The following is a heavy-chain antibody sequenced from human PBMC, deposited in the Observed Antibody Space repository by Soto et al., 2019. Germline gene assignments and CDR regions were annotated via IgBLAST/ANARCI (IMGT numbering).Heavy chain of an antibody. CDR1: GFTFSSYG. V-gene: IGHV3-30*18. J-gene: IGHJ3*02. CDR2: ISYDGSNK. CDR3: AKDKGPDGTDAFDI. D-gene: IGHD6-13*01. Sequence: QVQLVESGGGVVQPGRSLRLSCAASGFTFSSYGMHWVRQAPGKELEWVAVISYDGSNKYYADSVKGRFTISRDNSKNTLYLQMNSLRAEDTAVYYCAKDKGPDGTDAFDIWGQGTMVTVSS.